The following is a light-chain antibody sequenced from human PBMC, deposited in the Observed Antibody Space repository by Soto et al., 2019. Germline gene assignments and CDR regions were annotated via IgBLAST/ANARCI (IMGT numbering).Light chain of an antibody. V-gene: IGKV1-27*01. CDR3: QKYDTAPQT. Sequence: DIQMTQSPSSLSASVGETVTITCRASQGIIDYVAWYQQRPGKVPRLLIYAAATLQTGVPSRFSGSGAGTDFTLTIWNLQPEDVATYYCQKYDTAPQTFGPGTKVEIK. J-gene: IGKJ1*01. CDR1: QGIIDY. CDR2: AAA.